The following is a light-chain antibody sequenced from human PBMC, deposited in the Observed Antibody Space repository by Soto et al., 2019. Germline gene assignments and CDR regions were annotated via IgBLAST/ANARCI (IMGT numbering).Light chain of an antibody. Sequence: QSALTQPPSASGSPGQSVTIYCTGTSSDIGSYNYVSWYQQHPGKAPKLMIYEVSERPSGVSARFSGSKSGNTASLTVSGLQAEDEADYYCCSYAGSNNDVFGTGTQLTVL. J-gene: IGLJ1*01. CDR2: EVS. CDR1: SSDIGSYNY. V-gene: IGLV2-8*01. CDR3: CSYAGSNNDV.